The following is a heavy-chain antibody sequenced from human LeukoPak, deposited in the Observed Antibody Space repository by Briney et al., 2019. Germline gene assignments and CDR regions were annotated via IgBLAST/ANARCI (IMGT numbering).Heavy chain of an antibody. J-gene: IGHJ5*02. D-gene: IGHD3-3*01. CDR3: ASSYEESGNWFDP. CDR2: INHSGST. CDR1: GGSFSGYY. Sequence: SETLSLTCAVYGGSFSGYYWSWIRQPPGKGLGWIGEINHSGSTNYNPSLKSRVTISVDTSKNQFSLKLSSVTAADTAVYYCASSYEESGNWFDPWGQGTLVTVSS. V-gene: IGHV4-34*01.